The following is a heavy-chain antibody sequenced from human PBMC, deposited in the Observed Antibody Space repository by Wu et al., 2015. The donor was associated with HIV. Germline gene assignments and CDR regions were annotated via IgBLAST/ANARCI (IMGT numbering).Heavy chain of an antibody. V-gene: IGHV1-18*01. CDR1: GYIFTNYG. J-gene: IGHJ4*02. D-gene: IGHD3-10*01. CDR2: ISVHNGNT. Sequence: QVQLVQSGAEVKKPGASVKVSCETSGYIFTNYGINWVRQAPGQGLEWMGWISVHNGNTNYAQKLQGRLTMTTDTSTTTAYMELSSLTSDDTAVYYCARVSAGSGTIHYFLDHWGQGTLVTVSS. CDR3: ARVSAGSGTIHYFLDH.